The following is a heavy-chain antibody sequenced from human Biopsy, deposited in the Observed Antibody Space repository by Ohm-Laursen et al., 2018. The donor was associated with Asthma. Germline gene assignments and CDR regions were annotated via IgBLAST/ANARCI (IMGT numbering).Heavy chain of an antibody. CDR3: ASDFPKDYVRYNFQF. CDR1: GYSLTDLS. CDR2: NDHEEGGT. D-gene: IGHD4-17*01. Sequence: ASVKVSCKVSGYSLTDLSMHWVRQAPGQGVEWMGGNDHEEGGTVNARRFQGRVTMTEDTSTDTAYMELSSLSSDDTAVYYCASDFPKDYVRYNFQFWGQGTLVTVSS. V-gene: IGHV1-24*01. J-gene: IGHJ4*02.